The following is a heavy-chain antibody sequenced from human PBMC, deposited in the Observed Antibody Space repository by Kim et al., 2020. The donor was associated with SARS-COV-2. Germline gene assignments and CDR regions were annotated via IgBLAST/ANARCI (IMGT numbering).Heavy chain of an antibody. J-gene: IGHJ6*02. V-gene: IGHV3-48*03. CDR1: GFTFSSYE. CDR2: ISSSGSTI. D-gene: IGHD3-9*01. CDR3: ARAKFDWLLYSYGMDV. Sequence: GGSLRLSCAASGFTFSSYEMNWVRQAPGKGLEWVSYISSSGSTIYYADSVKGRFTISRDNAKNSLYLQMNSLRAEDTAVYYCARAKFDWLLYSYGMDVWAKGPRSPSP.